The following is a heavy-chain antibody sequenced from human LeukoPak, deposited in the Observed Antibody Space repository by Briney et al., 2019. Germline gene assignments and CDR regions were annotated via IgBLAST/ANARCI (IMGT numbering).Heavy chain of an antibody. CDR2: IYYYRGST. D-gene: IGHD6-19*01. J-gene: IGHJ4*02. CDR3: ARAVAGPFDY. Sequence: SETLSLTCPVSGDSINSGGYYWSWIRQHPGKGLEWIGYIYYYRGSTSYNPSLQSRVTISIDTSKNHFSLKLSSVTAADTAVYYCARAVAGPFDYWGQGTLVSVSS. V-gene: IGHV4-31*03. CDR1: GDSINSGGYY.